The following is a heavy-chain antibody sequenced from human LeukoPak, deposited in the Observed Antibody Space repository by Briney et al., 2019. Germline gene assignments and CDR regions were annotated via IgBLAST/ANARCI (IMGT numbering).Heavy chain of an antibody. CDR1: GYTFTSYA. Sequence: RASVKVSCKASGYTFTSYAMHWVRQAPGQRLEWMGWINAGNGNTKYSQKFQGRVTITRDTSASTAYMELSSLRSEDTAVYYCARAPITILNRSGAFDIWGQGTMVTVSS. CDR2: INAGNGNT. J-gene: IGHJ3*02. D-gene: IGHD3-3*01. V-gene: IGHV1-3*01. CDR3: ARAPITILNRSGAFDI.